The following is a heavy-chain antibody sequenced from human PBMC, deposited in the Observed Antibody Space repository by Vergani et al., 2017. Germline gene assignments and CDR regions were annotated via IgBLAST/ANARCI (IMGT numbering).Heavy chain of an antibody. Sequence: QVQLVQSGAEVKEPGASVKVSCTTSGYTFTSYDINWLRQAPGQGLEWMGWMNPDSGNTGFALKFQGRVTMSRDTSISTAYMELSSLGSEDTALYYCARGPSRIFTSKPYSFDRWGLGTLVTVSS. CDR1: GYTFTSYD. J-gene: IGHJ4*02. D-gene: IGHD1-14*01. CDR3: ARGPSRIFTSKPYSFDR. V-gene: IGHV1-8*01. CDR2: MNPDSGNT.